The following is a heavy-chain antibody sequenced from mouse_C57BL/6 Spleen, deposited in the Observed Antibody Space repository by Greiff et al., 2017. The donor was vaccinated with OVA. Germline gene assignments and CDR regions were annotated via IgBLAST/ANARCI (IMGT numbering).Heavy chain of an antibody. V-gene: IGHV1-69*01. CDR2: IDPSDSYT. Sequence: QVQLQQPGAELVMPGASVKLSCKASGYTFTSYWMHWVKQRPGQGLEWIGEIDPSDSYTNYNQKFKGKSTLTVDKSSSTAYMQLSSLTSEDSAVYYCARKGLVTTALDYWGQGTTLTVSS. D-gene: IGHD1-2*01. CDR1: GYTFTSYW. CDR3: ARKGLVTTALDY. J-gene: IGHJ2*01.